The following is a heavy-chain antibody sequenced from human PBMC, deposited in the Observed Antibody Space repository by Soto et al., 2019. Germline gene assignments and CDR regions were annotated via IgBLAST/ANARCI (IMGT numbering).Heavy chain of an antibody. D-gene: IGHD5-12*01. V-gene: IGHV3-53*01. CDR3: ARGEMATIPSYFDY. CDR1: GCTVSSNY. Sequence: GGSLRRSCAASGCTVSSNYMSWVRQAPGKGLEWVSVIYSGGSTYYADSVKGRFTISRDNSKNTLYLQMNSLRAEDTAVYYCARGEMATIPSYFDYWGQGNLVTVSS. J-gene: IGHJ4*02. CDR2: IYSGGST.